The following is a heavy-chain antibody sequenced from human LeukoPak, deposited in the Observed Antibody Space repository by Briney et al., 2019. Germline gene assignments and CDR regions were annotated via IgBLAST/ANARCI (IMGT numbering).Heavy chain of an antibody. Sequence: GGSLSLSCAASGFTFTTYAISWVRQGPGKGVEWVSGIRPDVERTYYAHSVRVGFTNHKDNSKDTAYLRINGLRAEDPAGYYFQSGQRGHRGGYTFDYWGQGTLVTVSS. CDR1: GFTFTTYA. D-gene: IGHD6-19*01. J-gene: IGHJ4*02. CDR2: IRPDVERT. V-gene: IGHV3-23*01. CDR3: QSGQRGHRGGYTFDY.